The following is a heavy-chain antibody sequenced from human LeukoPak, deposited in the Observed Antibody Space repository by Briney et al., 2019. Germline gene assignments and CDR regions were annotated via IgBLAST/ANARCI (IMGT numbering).Heavy chain of an antibody. CDR1: GFTFSSYE. J-gene: IGHJ3*02. CDR2: ISSSGSTI. D-gene: IGHD2-15*01. CDR3: ARRGSSVVVVAATGSDAFDI. V-gene: IGHV3-48*03. Sequence: PGGSLRLSCAASGFTFSSYEMNWVRQAPGKGLEWVSYISSSGSTIYYADSVKGRFTISRGNAKNSLYLQMNSLRAEDTAVYYCARRGSSVVVVAATGSDAFDIWGQGTMVTVSS.